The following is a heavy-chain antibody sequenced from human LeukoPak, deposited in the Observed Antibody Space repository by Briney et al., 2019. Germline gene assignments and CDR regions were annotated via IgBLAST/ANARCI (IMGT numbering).Heavy chain of an antibody. V-gene: IGHV4-59*01. CDR2: IYYSGST. CDR1: GGSISSYY. CDR3: ARDTEPTGTAPYGMDV. J-gene: IGHJ6*04. D-gene: IGHD1-1*01. Sequence: SETLSLTCTVSGGSISSYYWSWIRQPPGKGLEWIGYIYYSGSTNYNPSLKSRVTISVDTSKNQFPLKLSSVTAADTAVYYCARDTEPTGTAPYGMDVWGKGTTVTVSS.